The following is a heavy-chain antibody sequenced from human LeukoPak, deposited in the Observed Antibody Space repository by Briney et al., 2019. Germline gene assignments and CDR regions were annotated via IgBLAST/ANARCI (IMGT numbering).Heavy chain of an antibody. CDR3: ARDGGARIAVADEFDY. V-gene: IGHV3-30-3*01. CDR1: GFTFSSYA. J-gene: IGHJ4*02. CDR2: ISYDGSNK. D-gene: IGHD6-19*01. Sequence: GGSLRLSCAASGFTFSSYAMHWVRQAPGKGLEGVAVISYDGSNKYYADSVQGRFTISRDNSKNTLYLQMHSLRAEDTAVYYCARDGGARIAVADEFDYWGQGTLVTVSS.